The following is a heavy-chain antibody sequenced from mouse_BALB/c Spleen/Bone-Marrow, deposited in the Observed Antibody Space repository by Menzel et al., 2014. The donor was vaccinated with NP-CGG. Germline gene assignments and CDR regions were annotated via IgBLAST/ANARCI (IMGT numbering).Heavy chain of an antibody. CDR2: IFPGSGNT. D-gene: IGHD2-1*01. Sequence: QVHVKQSGPELVKPGASVKISCKASGYSFTSYYIHWVKQRPGQGLEWIGWIFPGSGNTKYNEKFKGKATLTADTSSSTACMQLSSLTSEDSAVYFCARSGYVGNYPYFDYWGQGTTLTVSS. J-gene: IGHJ2*01. V-gene: IGHV1-66*01. CDR1: GYSFTSYY. CDR3: ARSGYVGNYPYFDY.